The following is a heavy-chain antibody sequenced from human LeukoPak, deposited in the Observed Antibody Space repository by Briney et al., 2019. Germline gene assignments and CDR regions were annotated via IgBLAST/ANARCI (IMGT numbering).Heavy chain of an antibody. V-gene: IGHV4-4*07. CDR3: ARKQFYYDFWSGYYTRGVDYGMDV. Sequence: SETLSLTCTVSGGSISSYYWSWIRQPAGKGLEWIGRIYTSGSTNYNPSLKSRVTMSVDTSKNQFSLKLSSVTAADTAVYYCARKQFYYDFWSGYYTRGVDYGMDVWGQGTTVIVSS. J-gene: IGHJ6*02. D-gene: IGHD3-3*01. CDR1: GGSISSYY. CDR2: IYTSGST.